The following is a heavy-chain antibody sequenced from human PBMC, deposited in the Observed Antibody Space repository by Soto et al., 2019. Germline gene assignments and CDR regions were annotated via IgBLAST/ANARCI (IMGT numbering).Heavy chain of an antibody. J-gene: IGHJ5*02. V-gene: IGHV4-4*07. CDR3: ARDFNSIFDDFADMRWNFDP. CDR1: GGSINNYY. D-gene: IGHD3-3*02. Sequence: SETLSLTCSVTGGSINNYYWSWVRQSAGKGLEWIGRVFTTGTTDYNPSLKGRVTISVDTSKNQFSLSLRSVTAADTAIYYCARDFNSIFDDFADMRWNFDPWGQGTLVTVSS. CDR2: VFTTGTT.